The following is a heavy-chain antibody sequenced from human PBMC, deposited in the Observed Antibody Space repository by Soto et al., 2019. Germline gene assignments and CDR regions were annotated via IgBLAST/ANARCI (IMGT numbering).Heavy chain of an antibody. CDR1: GGSFSGYY. D-gene: IGHD3-10*01. Sequence: SETLSLTCAVYGGSFSGYYWSWIRQPPGKGLEWIGEINHSGSTSYNPSLKSRVTISVDTSKNQFSLKLSSVTAADTAVYYCARERVLLWFGESRGWFDPWGQGTLVTVSS. CDR2: INHSGST. J-gene: IGHJ5*02. CDR3: ARERVLLWFGESRGWFDP. V-gene: IGHV4-34*01.